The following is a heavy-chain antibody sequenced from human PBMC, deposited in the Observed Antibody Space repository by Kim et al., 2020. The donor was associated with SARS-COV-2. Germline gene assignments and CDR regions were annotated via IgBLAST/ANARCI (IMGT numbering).Heavy chain of an antibody. CDR3: ARGTERVQWTLYYYYSMDV. Sequence: GGSLRLSCAASGFTFSDYYMSWIRQAPGKGLEWVSYISSSGSTRYYADSVKGRFTISRDNAKNSLYLQMNSLRAEDTAVYYCARGTERVQWTLYYYYSMDVWGQGTTVTVSS. V-gene: IGHV3-11*01. J-gene: IGHJ6*02. D-gene: IGHD6-19*01. CDR2: ISSSGSTR. CDR1: GFTFSDYY.